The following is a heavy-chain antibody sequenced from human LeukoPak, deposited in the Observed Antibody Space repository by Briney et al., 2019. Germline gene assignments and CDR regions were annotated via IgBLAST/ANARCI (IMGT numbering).Heavy chain of an antibody. Sequence: GSLRLSCAASGFTLSSYAMTWVRQAPGRGLEWVSSVDGGGGGTYYADSVKGRFTISRDNSKDTLYLQMNGLRAEDTAVYFCAKQSAGSAAWYSLHYDFWGQGTLVTVSS. V-gene: IGHV3-23*01. CDR2: VDGGGGGT. CDR1: GFTLSSYA. J-gene: IGHJ4*02. CDR3: AKQSAGSAAWYSLHYDF. D-gene: IGHD6-13*01.